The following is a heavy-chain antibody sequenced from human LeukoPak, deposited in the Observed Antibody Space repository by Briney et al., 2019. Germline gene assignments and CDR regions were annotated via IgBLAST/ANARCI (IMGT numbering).Heavy chain of an antibody. CDR3: ARAVAPAAIYDFQFDY. Sequence: SETLSLTCTVSGGSISSYYWSWIRQPAGKGLEWIGRIYTSGSTNYNPSLKSRVTMSVDTSKNQFSLKLSSVTAADTAVYYCARAVAPAAIYDFQFDYWGQGTLVTVSS. CDR1: GGSISSYY. V-gene: IGHV4-4*07. J-gene: IGHJ4*02. D-gene: IGHD2-2*02. CDR2: IYTSGST.